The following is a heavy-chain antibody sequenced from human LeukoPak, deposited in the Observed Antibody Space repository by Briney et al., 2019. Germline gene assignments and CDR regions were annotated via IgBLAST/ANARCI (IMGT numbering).Heavy chain of an antibody. CDR2: NSGSGGST. V-gene: IGHV3-23*01. CDR3: AKDPYGVNYYYYGMDV. CDR1: GFTFTSYA. D-gene: IGHD4-17*01. J-gene: IGHJ6*02. Sequence: GASLRLSCAASGFTFTSYAMSWVRQAPGKGLEWVSANSGSGGSTYYADSVKGRFTISRDNSKNTLYLQMNSLRAEDTAVYYCAKDPYGVNYYYYGMDVWGQGTTVTVSS.